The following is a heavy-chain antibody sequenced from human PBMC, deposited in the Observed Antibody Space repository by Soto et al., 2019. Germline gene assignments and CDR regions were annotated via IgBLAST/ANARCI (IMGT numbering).Heavy chain of an antibody. D-gene: IGHD6-19*01. CDR1: GFTFSNYG. Sequence: EVQLVESGEGLVQPGGSLRISCAASGFTFSNYGMYWVRQAPGKGLEYVAAISTDGVTHYADSVKGRYTLSRDNSKNKLYLQMGSLRGEDMAVYYCARGAGFADVWGQGATVTVSS. CDR3: ARGAGFADV. V-gene: IGHV3-64*02. CDR2: ISTDGVT. J-gene: IGHJ6*02.